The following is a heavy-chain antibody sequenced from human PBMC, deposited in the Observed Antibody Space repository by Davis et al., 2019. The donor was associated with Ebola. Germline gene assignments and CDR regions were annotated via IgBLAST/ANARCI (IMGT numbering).Heavy chain of an antibody. J-gene: IGHJ2*01. CDR2: SYHSGST. CDR1: GDSISSSHW. D-gene: IGHD3-22*01. V-gene: IGHV4-4*02. Sequence: GSLRLSCAVSGDSISSSHWWSWVRQPPGKGLEWIGESYHSGSTNYNPSLKSRVTISIDKFKNQFSLKLSSVTAADTAVYYCARDYYDTSGYLWYFDLWGRGTQVTVSS. CDR3: ARDYYDTSGYLWYFDL.